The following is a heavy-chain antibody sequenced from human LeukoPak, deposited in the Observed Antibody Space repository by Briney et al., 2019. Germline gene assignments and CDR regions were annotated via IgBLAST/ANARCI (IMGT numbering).Heavy chain of an antibody. Sequence: SETLSLTCTVSGYSISSGYYWGWIRQPPGKGLEWIGSIYHSGSTNYNPSLKSRVTISVDTSKNQFSLKLSSVTAADTAVYYCARDTGSYFLGPFDYWGQGTLVTVSS. D-gene: IGHD1-26*01. J-gene: IGHJ4*02. CDR2: IYHSGST. V-gene: IGHV4-38-2*02. CDR3: ARDTGSYFLGPFDY. CDR1: GYSISSGYY.